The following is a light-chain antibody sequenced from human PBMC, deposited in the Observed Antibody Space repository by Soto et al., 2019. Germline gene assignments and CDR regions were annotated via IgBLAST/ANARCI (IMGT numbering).Light chain of an antibody. J-gene: IGLJ1*01. Sequence: QAVVTQSPSASASLGASVKLTCTLSSGHSSYAIAWHQQQPEKGPRYLMKLNSDGSHSKGDGIPDRFSGSSSGAERYLTISSLQSEDEADYFCHVWDSSSEHVFGTGTKLTVL. CDR1: SGHSSYA. V-gene: IGLV4-69*01. CDR2: LNSDGSH. CDR3: HVWDSSSEHV.